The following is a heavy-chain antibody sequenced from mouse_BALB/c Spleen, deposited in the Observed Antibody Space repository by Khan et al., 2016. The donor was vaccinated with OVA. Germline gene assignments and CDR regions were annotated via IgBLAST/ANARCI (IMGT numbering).Heavy chain of an antibody. V-gene: IGHV5-6*01. CDR2: ISSGGDYT. D-gene: IGHD4-1*01. CDR3: ASHLTGSFAY. J-gene: IGHJ3*01. Sequence: EVELVESGGDLVKPGGSLKLSCAASGIIFSSYSMSWVRQTPDKRLEWVATISSGGDYTYYPDSVKGRFTISRDDAKNTLYLQMSSLKSEDTAMYYCASHLTGSFAYWGQGTLVTVSA. CDR1: GIIFSSYS.